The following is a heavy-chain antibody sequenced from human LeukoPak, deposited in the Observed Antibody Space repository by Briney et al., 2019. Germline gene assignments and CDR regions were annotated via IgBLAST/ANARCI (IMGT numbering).Heavy chain of an antibody. D-gene: IGHD2-21*01. CDR1: GFTFSSYA. J-gene: IGHJ4*02. V-gene: IGHV3-23*01. CDR3: AKGLIPGY. Sequence: PGGSLRLSCAASGFTFSSYAMSWVRQTPGKGLEWISAISGGGGSTYYADSVKGRFTISRDNSKNTLYLQMSSLRAEDTAVYYCAKGLIPGYWGQGTLVTVSS. CDR2: ISGGGGST.